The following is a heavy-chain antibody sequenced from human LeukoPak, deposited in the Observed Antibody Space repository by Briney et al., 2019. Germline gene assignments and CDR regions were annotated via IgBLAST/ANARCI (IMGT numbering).Heavy chain of an antibody. J-gene: IGHJ5*02. CDR3: ARDVEVVGATNWFDP. Sequence: GGSLRLSCAASGFTFSSYWMSWVRQAPGKGLEWVANIKQDGSEKYYVDSVKGRFTISRDNAKNSLYLQMNSLRSEDTAVYYCARDVEVVGATNWFDPWGQGTLVTVSS. CDR1: GFTFSSYW. V-gene: IGHV3-7*03. CDR2: IKQDGSEK. D-gene: IGHD2-15*01.